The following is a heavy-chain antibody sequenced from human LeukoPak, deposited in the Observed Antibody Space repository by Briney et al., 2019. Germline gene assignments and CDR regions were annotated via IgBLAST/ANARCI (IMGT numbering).Heavy chain of an antibody. CDR2: ISSSSSYI. Sequence: PGGSLRLSCAASGFTFSSYSMNWVRQAPGKGLEWVSSISSSSSYIYYADSVKGRFTISRDNAKNSLYLQMNSLRAEDTAVYYCARGWSSGYRDYYFDYWGQGTLVTVSS. CDR3: ARGWSSGYRDYYFDY. V-gene: IGHV3-21*01. CDR1: GFTFSSYS. J-gene: IGHJ4*02. D-gene: IGHD3-22*01.